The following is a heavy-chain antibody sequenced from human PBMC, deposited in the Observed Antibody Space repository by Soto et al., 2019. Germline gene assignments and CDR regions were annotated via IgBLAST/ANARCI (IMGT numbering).Heavy chain of an antibody. D-gene: IGHD3-3*01. Sequence: KPSETLSLTCTVSGGSISSYYWSWIRQPPGKGLEWIGYIYYSGSTNYNPSLKSRVTISVDTSKNQFSLKLSSVTAADTAVYYCARDFGPTYYDFWSGSYYYYGMDVWGQGTTVTVSS. CDR2: IYYSGST. J-gene: IGHJ6*02. CDR3: ARDFGPTYYDFWSGSYYYYGMDV. CDR1: GGSISSYY. V-gene: IGHV4-59*01.